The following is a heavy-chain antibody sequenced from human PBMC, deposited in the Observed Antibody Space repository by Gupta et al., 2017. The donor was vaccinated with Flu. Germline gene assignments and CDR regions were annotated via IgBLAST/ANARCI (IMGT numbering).Heavy chain of an antibody. Sequence: VQLVQSGAEVKKPGVSVKVSCKASGYSFSDYYIHWVRQAPGQGLEWMGRVNPHSGSKNYQQKFQGRVTITEDSSLTTAYMELSRLTSDDTAVYYCAREKFCHTTTCYRYFDPWGQGTLVTVSS. J-gene: IGHJ5*02. CDR2: VNPHSGSK. D-gene: IGHD2-2*02. V-gene: IGHV1-2*06. CDR1: GYSFSDYY. CDR3: AREKFCHTTTCYRYFDP.